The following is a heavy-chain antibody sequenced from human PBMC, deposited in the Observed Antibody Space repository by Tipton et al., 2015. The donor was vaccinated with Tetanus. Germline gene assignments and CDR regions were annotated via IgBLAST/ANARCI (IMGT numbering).Heavy chain of an antibody. CDR2: IYYSGST. J-gene: IGHJ5*02. CDR1: GFTVSSNY. Sequence: LRLSCAASGFTVSSNYMSWIRQHPGKGLEWIGYIYYSGSTYYNPSLKSRVTISVDTSKNQFSLKLSSVTAADTAVYYCARGLSGYCSGGSCPRSNWFDPWGQGTLVTVSS. V-gene: IGHV4-31*02. CDR3: ARGLSGYCSGGSCPRSNWFDP. D-gene: IGHD2-15*01.